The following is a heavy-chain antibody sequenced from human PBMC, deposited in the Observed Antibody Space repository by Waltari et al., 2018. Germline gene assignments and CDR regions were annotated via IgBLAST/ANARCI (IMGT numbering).Heavy chain of an antibody. V-gene: IGHV3-33*01. CDR1: GFTFSSYG. J-gene: IGHJ4*02. CDR3: ASDSSGYGFDY. Sequence: QVQLVESGGGVVQPGRSLRLSCAASGFTFSSYGMHWFRQAPGKGLRWVEVIGYDGSNKYYADCVKGRFTIARDNSKNTRDLQMNSLRAEDTAVYYCASDSSGYGFDYWGQGTLVTVSS. D-gene: IGHD3-22*01. CDR2: IGYDGSNK.